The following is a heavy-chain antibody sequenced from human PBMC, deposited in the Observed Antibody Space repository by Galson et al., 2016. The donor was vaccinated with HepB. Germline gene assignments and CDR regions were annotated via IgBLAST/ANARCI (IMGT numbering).Heavy chain of an antibody. J-gene: IGHJ3*01. Sequence: ALVKPTQTLTLTCTFSGFSLTTSGVAVGWIRQPPGKALEWLALIYWDDDKHYSPSLKSRLNITKDTSKNQVVLTMSHMDPVDTATYYGAHRMYGSSSGAFDFWGQGTMVTVSS. CDR1: GFSLTTSGVA. CDR3: AHRMYGSSSGAFDF. D-gene: IGHD6-13*01. V-gene: IGHV2-5*02. CDR2: IYWDDDK.